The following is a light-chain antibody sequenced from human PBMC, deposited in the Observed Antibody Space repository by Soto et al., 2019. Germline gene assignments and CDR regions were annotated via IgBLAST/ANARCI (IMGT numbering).Light chain of an antibody. CDR3: KQYGSSPGT. CDR2: GAS. J-gene: IGKJ4*01. V-gene: IGKV3-20*01. Sequence: EIVLTQSPGTLSLSPGERATLSCRASQSVSSSYLAWYQQKPGQAPRLLIYGASSRATGIPDRFSGSGSGTDFTLTISRLEPEDFAVYYCKQYGSSPGTFGGGTKVELK. CDR1: QSVSSSY.